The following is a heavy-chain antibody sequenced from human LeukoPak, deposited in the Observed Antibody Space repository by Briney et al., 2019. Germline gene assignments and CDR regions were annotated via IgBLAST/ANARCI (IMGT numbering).Heavy chain of an antibody. V-gene: IGHV3-33*01. CDR1: GFTFSSYG. Sequence: PGRSLRLSCAASGFTFSSYGMHWVRQAPGKGLEWVAVIWYDGSNKYYADSVKGRFTISRDNSKNTLYLQMNSLRAEDTAVYYCARETSITGTVHSFDYWGQGTLVTVSS. J-gene: IGHJ4*02. CDR3: ARETSITGTVHSFDY. D-gene: IGHD1-20*01. CDR2: IWYDGSNK.